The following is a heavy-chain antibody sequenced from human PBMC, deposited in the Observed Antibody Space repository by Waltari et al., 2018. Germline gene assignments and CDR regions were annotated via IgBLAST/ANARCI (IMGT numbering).Heavy chain of an antibody. V-gene: IGHV3-73*02. CDR1: GFTFSGSA. CDR3: TRPGQWLVPYDY. D-gene: IGHD6-19*01. Sequence: EVQLVESGGGLVQPGGSLKLSCAASGFTFSGSAMHWVRQASGKGLEWVGRIRSKANRYATAYAASVKGRFTISRDDSKNTAYLQMNSLKTEDTAVYYCTRPGQWLVPYDYWGQGTLVTVSS. CDR2: IRSKANRYAT. J-gene: IGHJ4*02.